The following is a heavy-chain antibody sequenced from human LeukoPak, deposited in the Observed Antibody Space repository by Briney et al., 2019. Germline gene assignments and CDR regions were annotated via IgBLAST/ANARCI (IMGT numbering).Heavy chain of an antibody. CDR1: GFTFSSYG. D-gene: IGHD1-26*01. V-gene: IGHV3-30*18. CDR2: ISYDGSNK. CDR3: AKDRTPSLGRYSGQYGMDV. J-gene: IGHJ6*02. Sequence: GRSLGLSCAASGFTFSSYGMHWVRQAPGKGLEWVAVISYDGSNKYYADSVKGRFTISRDNSKNTLYLQMNSLRAEDTAVYYCAKDRTPSLGRYSGQYGMDVWGQGTTVTVSS.